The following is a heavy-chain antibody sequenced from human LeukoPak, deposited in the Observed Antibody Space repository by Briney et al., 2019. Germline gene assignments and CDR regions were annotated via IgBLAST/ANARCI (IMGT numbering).Heavy chain of an antibody. CDR2: IYYSGST. Sequence: PSETLSLTCTVSGGSISSYYWSWIRQPPGKGLEWIGYIYYSGSTNYNPSLKSRVTISVDTSKNQFSLKLSFVTAADTAVYYCARDVASSWFDPWGQGTLVTVSS. J-gene: IGHJ5*02. V-gene: IGHV4-59*01. CDR3: ARDVASSWFDP. D-gene: IGHD3-3*02. CDR1: GGSISSYY.